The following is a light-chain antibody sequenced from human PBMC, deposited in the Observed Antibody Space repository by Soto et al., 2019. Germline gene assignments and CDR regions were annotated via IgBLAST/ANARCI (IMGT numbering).Light chain of an antibody. CDR3: QSYDSSLSAHYV. V-gene: IGLV1-40*01. J-gene: IGLJ1*01. CDR1: SSNIGATYD. Sequence: QSVLTQPPSVSGAPGQRVTISCTGSSSNIGATYDVQWYQQLPGTAPKLLIYGNSNRPSGVPDRFSGSKSGTSVSLAITGLQADDEADYYCQSYDSSLSAHYVFGTGTKVTVL. CDR2: GNS.